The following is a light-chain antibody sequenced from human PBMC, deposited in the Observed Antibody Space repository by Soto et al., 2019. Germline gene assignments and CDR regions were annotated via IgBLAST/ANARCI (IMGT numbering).Light chain of an antibody. CDR3: QQYNNWPQT. Sequence: EIVLTQSTDTLSFSPGERATLSCRASQSVGTSLAWYQQKPGQAPSLLISDVSNRATGIPARFSGSGSRTDFTLTISSLEPEDFAVYYCQQYNNWPQTFGQGTKVDIK. V-gene: IGKV3-11*01. J-gene: IGKJ1*01. CDR1: QSVGTS. CDR2: DVS.